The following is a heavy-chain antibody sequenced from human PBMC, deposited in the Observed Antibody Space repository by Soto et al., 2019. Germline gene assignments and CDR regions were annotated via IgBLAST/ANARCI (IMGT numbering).Heavy chain of an antibody. CDR2: INHSGST. CDR3: ARVEIVVVPAARAYYCGMDV. Sequence: QVQLQQWGAGLLKPSETLSLTCAVYGGSFSGYYWSWIRQPPGKGLEWIGEINHSGSTNYNPSLKNRVTTSVDTSKNQFSLKLSSVSAADTAVYYCARVEIVVVPAARAYYCGMDVWGQGTTVTVSS. D-gene: IGHD2-2*03. V-gene: IGHV4-34*01. J-gene: IGHJ6*02. CDR1: GGSFSGYY.